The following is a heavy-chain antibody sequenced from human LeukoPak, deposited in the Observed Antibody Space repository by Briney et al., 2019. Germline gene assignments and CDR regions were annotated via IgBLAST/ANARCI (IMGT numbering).Heavy chain of an antibody. CDR2: IYSGGST. D-gene: IGHD4-17*01. J-gene: IGHJ6*02. Sequence: PGGSLRLSCAASGLTVSSNYMSWVRQAPGKGLEWVSVIYSGGSTYYADSVKGRFTISRDNSKNTLYLQMNSLRAEDTAVYYCARDGPDNYGSMDVWGQGTTVTVSS. CDR1: GLTVSSNY. V-gene: IGHV3-53*01. CDR3: ARDGPDNYGSMDV.